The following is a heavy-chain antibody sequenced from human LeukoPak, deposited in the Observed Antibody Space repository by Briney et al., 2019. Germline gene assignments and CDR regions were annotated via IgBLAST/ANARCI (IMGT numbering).Heavy chain of an antibody. V-gene: IGHV4-39*07. J-gene: IGHJ5*02. CDR2: IYYSGST. D-gene: IGHD5-12*01. CDR3: ARSGGYTQFDP. CDR1: GGSISNSDYY. Sequence: PSETLSLTCTVSGGSISNSDYYWGWIRQPPGKGLEWIGTIYYSGSTYYNPSLKSRVTMSVDTSKNQVSLKLSSVTAADTAVYYCARSGGYTQFDPWGQGTLVTVSS.